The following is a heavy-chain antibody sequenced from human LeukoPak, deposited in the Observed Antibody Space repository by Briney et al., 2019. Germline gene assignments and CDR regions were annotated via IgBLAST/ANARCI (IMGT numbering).Heavy chain of an antibody. CDR2: ISSSGNTI. D-gene: IGHD4-17*01. Sequence: GGSLRLSCAASGFTFSSYDMNWVRQAPGKGLEWVSHISSSGNTIYYADSVKGRFTISRDNAKNSLNLQMNSLRAEDTAVYYCAKRGTSLRAVDHWGQGTLVTVSS. V-gene: IGHV3-48*03. CDR3: AKRGTSLRAVDH. CDR1: GFTFSSYD. J-gene: IGHJ4*02.